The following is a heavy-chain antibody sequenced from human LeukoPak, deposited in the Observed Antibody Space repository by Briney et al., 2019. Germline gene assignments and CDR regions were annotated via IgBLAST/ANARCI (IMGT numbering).Heavy chain of an antibody. J-gene: IGHJ6*03. CDR1: GGSISSFY. V-gene: IGHV4-59*01. Sequence: SETLSLTCTVSGGSISSFYWIWIRQPPGKGLEWIGYIYNSGSTKYNPSLKSRVTISVDTSKNQFSLKLSSVTAADTAVYYCASANYYYYYYMDVWGKGTTVTVSS. CDR2: IYNSGST. CDR3: ASANYYYYYYMDV.